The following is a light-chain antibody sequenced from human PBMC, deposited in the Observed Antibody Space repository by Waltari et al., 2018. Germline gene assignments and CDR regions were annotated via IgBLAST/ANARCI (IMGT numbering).Light chain of an antibody. Sequence: DIVMTQSPDSLAVSLGERATMNCQSSQSVLYSSNNKNYLAWYQQKPGQPPKLLIYWASTRESGVPDRFSGSGSGTDFTLTISSLQAEDVAVYYCQQYYSTPLTFGQGTKVEIK. J-gene: IGKJ1*01. CDR1: QSVLYSSNNKNY. CDR3: QQYYSTPLT. V-gene: IGKV4-1*01. CDR2: WAS.